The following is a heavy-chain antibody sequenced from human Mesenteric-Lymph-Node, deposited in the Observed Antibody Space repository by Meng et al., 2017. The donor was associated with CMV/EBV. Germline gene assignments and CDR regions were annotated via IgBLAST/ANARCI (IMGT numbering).Heavy chain of an antibody. CDR1: GFTCSSYA. J-gene: IGHJ4*02. Sequence: LSCAASGFTCSSYAMHWVRQAPGKGLEWVAVISFDGSNKYYADSVKGRFTISRDNSKNTLYLQMNSLRAEDTAVYYCAREVTATSFDYWGQGTLVTVSS. D-gene: IGHD2-21*02. CDR2: ISFDGSNK. V-gene: IGHV3-30-3*01. CDR3: AREVTATSFDY.